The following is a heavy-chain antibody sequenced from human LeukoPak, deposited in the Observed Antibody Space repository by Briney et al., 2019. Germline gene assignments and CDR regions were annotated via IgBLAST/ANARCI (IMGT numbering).Heavy chain of an antibody. J-gene: IGHJ3*02. CDR3: ASRGDYDAFDI. Sequence: SETLSLTCAVSGGSISSSNWWSWVRQPPGKGLERIGEIYHSGSTNYNPSLKSRVTISVDKSKNQFSLKLSSVTAADTAVYYCASRGDYDAFDIWGQGTMVTVSS. V-gene: IGHV4-4*02. CDR1: GGSISSSNW. D-gene: IGHD4-17*01. CDR2: IYHSGST.